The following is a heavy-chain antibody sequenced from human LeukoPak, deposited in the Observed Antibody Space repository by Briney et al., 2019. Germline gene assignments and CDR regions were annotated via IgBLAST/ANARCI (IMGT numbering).Heavy chain of an antibody. V-gene: IGHV4-59*01. CDR1: GGSISSYY. Sequence: SETLSLTCTVSGGSISSYYWSCIRQPPGKGLEWIGYIYYSGSTNYNPSLKSRVTISVDTSKNQFSLKLSSVTAADTAVYYCARGVVAARFWFDPWGRGTLVTVSS. CDR3: ARGVVAARFWFDP. D-gene: IGHD2-15*01. CDR2: IYYSGST. J-gene: IGHJ5*02.